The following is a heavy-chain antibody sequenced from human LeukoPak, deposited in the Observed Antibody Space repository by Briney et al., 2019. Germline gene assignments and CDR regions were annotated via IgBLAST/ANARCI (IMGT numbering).Heavy chain of an antibody. J-gene: IGHJ6*03. Sequence: SVKVSCKASGGTFSSYAISWVRQAPGQGLEWMGGIIPIFGTANYAQKFQGRVTITTDESTSTAYMELSSLRSEDTAVYYCARPPWEHRDYCYYMDVWGKGTTVTVSS. D-gene: IGHD1-26*01. CDR1: GGTFSSYA. CDR3: ARPPWEHRDYCYYMDV. V-gene: IGHV1-69*05. CDR2: IIPIFGTA.